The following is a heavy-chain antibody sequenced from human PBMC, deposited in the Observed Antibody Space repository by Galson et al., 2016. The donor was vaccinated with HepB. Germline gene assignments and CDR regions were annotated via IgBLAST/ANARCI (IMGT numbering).Heavy chain of an antibody. CDR2: TYYRSKWFN. CDR3: TRGYMQNGMNV. CDR1: GDSVTSDDTC. D-gene: IGHD5-24*01. V-gene: IGHV6-1*01. Sequence: CAISGDSVTSDDTCWNWIRQSPSRGLEWLGRTYYRSKWFNDYADSVKSRITVTSDTSKNQFSLQLDSVTPDDTATYFCTRGYMQNGMNVWGQGTTVTVS. J-gene: IGHJ6*02.